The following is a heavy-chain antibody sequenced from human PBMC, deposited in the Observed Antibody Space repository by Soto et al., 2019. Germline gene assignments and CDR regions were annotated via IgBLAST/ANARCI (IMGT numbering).Heavy chain of an antibody. CDR2: IYHSGST. Sequence: SEPLSLTCAVSGGSISSGGYSWSWIRQPPGKGLEWIGYIYHSGSTYYNPSLRSRVTISVDASKNQFSVKVSSVTATDTAVYYCARSVGDYYYGMDVWGQGTTVTVSS. V-gene: IGHV4-30-2*01. J-gene: IGHJ6*02. D-gene: IGHD1-26*01. CDR1: GGSISSGGYS. CDR3: ARSVGDYYYGMDV.